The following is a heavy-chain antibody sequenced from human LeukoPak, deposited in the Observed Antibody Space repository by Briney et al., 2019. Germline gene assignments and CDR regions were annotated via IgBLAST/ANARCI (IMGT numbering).Heavy chain of an antibody. D-gene: IGHD6-6*01. Sequence: GASVKVSCKASGYTFTSYGISWVRQAPGQGLEWMGWISAYNGNTNYAQKLQGRVTMTTDTSTSTAYMELRSLRSDDTAVYYCARGPPMYSSSVKEDAFDIWGQGTMVTVSS. CDR3: ARGPPMYSSSVKEDAFDI. J-gene: IGHJ3*02. V-gene: IGHV1-18*01. CDR1: GYTFTSYG. CDR2: ISAYNGNT.